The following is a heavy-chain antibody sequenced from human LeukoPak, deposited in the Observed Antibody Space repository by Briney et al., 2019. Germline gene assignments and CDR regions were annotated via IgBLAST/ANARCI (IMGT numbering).Heavy chain of an antibody. Sequence: GGSLRLSCAASGFTFSSYSMNWVRQAPGKGLEWVSYIRSSSNNIYYADSVKGRFTISRDNTKNSLYLQMNSMRAEDTAVYYCARRGDGYGGMKARYLQHWGQGTLVTVSS. CDR2: IRSSSNNI. CDR1: GFTFSSYS. J-gene: IGHJ1*01. CDR3: ARRGDGYGGMKARYLQH. V-gene: IGHV3-48*04. D-gene: IGHD4-23*01.